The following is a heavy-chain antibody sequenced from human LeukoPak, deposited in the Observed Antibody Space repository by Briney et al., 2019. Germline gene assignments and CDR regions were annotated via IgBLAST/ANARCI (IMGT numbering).Heavy chain of an antibody. CDR1: GGSISSYY. Sequence: ETLSLTXTVSGGSISSYYWSWIRQPPGKGLEWIGYIYYSGSTNYNPSLKSRVTISVGTSKNQFSLKLSSVAAADTAVYYCARVKDFWSGYQSNWFDPWGQGTLVTVSS. CDR3: ARVKDFWSGYQSNWFDP. CDR2: IYYSGST. D-gene: IGHD3-3*01. V-gene: IGHV4-59*01. J-gene: IGHJ5*02.